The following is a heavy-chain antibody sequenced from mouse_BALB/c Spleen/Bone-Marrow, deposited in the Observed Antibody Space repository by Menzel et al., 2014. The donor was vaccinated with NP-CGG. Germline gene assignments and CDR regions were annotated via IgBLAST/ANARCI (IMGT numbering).Heavy chain of an antibody. Sequence: QVQLQQPGAELVKPGAPVKLSCKASGYTCTSYWTNWVKQRPGRGREWIGRIDPSDSETHYNQKFKDKATLTVDKSSSTASIQLSSLTSEDSAVYYCARSHGYYPYWYFDVWGAGTTVTVSS. J-gene: IGHJ1*01. D-gene: IGHD2-3*01. V-gene: IGHV1-69*02. CDR3: ARSHGYYPYWYFDV. CDR1: GYTCTSYW. CDR2: IDPSDSET.